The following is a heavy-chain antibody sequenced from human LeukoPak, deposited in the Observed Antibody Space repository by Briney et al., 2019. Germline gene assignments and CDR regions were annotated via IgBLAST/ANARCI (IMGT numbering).Heavy chain of an antibody. J-gene: IGHJ4*02. D-gene: IGHD4-23*01. CDR3: AKWFRGGNANYFDY. V-gene: IGHV3-23*01. CDR2: ISGSGGST. CDR1: GFTFSSYA. Sequence: PGGSLRLSCAASGFTFSSYAMSWVRQAPGKGLEWVSAISGSGGSTYYADSVKGRFTISRDNSKNTPYLQMNSLRAEDTAVYYCAKWFRGGNANYFDYWGQGTLVTVSS.